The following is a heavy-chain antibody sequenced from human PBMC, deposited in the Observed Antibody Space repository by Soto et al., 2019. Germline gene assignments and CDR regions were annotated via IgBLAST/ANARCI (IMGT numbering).Heavy chain of an antibody. V-gene: IGHV1-69*01. D-gene: IGHD3-9*01. Sequence: QVQLVQSGAEVKKPGSSVRVSCNASGGTFSTHAISWVRQAPGRGPEWIGGIIPMYGSRKYAPNFQGRVTMIADASTNTASMELSSLRSEDTAVYYGARDPYVDYSVRIGYDGLDVWGQGTTVTVSS. CDR3: ARDPYVDYSVRIGYDGLDV. CDR2: IIPMYGSR. J-gene: IGHJ6*02. CDR1: GGTFSTHA.